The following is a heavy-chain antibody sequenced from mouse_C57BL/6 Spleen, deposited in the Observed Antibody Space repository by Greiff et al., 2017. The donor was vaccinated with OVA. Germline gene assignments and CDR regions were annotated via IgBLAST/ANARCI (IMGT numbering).Heavy chain of an antibody. D-gene: IGHD2-2*01. CDR3: ARGATMVTTYYAMDY. J-gene: IGHJ4*01. V-gene: IGHV1-69*01. CDR2: IDPSDSYT. CDR1: GYTFTSYW. Sequence: QVQLQQPGAELVMPGASVKLSCKASGYTFTSYWMHWVKQRPGQGLEWIGEIDPSDSYTNYNQKFKGKSTLTVDKSSSTAYMQLSSLTAEDSAVYYCARGATMVTTYYAMDYWGQGTSVTVSS.